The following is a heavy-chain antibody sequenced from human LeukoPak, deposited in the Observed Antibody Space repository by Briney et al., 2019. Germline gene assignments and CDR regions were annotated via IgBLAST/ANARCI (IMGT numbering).Heavy chain of an antibody. J-gene: IGHJ4*02. Sequence: PGGSLRLSCAASGFTFNTYGMSWVRQAPGKGLEWVAAISGNGGRTYYTDSVKGRFTISRDNPKNTLYLLMNSLSAEDTALYYCAKEQTSSGYFDYWGQGTLVTVSS. D-gene: IGHD3-10*01. CDR1: GFTFNTYG. V-gene: IGHV3-23*01. CDR2: ISGNGGRT. CDR3: AKEQTSSGYFDY.